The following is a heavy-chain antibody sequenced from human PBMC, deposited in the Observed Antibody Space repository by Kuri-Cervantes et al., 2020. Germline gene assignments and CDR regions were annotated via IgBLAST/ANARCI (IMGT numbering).Heavy chain of an antibody. J-gene: IGHJ4*02. CDR3: ARYMVGATGSDY. CDR1: GFTFSSYS. CDR2: ISSSSSYI. V-gene: IGHV3-21*03. Sequence: GESLKISFAASGFTFSSYSMNWVRQAPGKGLEWVSSISSSSSYIYYADSLKGRFTISRDNAKNSLYLQMNSLRAEDTAVYYCARYMVGATGSDYWGQGTLVTVSS. D-gene: IGHD1-26*01.